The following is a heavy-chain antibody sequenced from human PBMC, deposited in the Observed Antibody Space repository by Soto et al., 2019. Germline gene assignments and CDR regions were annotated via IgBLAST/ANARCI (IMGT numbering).Heavy chain of an antibody. Sequence: QVQLVASGGGVVPPGRSLRLSCAASGFTFSSYGMHWVRQAPGKGLEWVAVISYDGSNKYYADSVKGRFTISRDNSKNTLYRQMNSLRAEDTAVYYCAKDVSGYDYYHYWGKGTLVTVSS. CDR1: GFTFSSYG. V-gene: IGHV3-30*18. J-gene: IGHJ4*02. CDR3: AKDVSGYDYYHY. D-gene: IGHD5-12*01. CDR2: ISYDGSNK.